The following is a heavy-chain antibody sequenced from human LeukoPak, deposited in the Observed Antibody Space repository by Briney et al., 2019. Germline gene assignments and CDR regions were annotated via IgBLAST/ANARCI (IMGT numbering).Heavy chain of an antibody. V-gene: IGHV1-24*01. CDR3: ATVPSLDC. Sequence: ASGKVSCKVSGYTLLELSMHWVRQAPGKGLEWMGGFDPEDGVKIYAQKFQGRVSMTEDTSTNTAYMELSSLRSEDTAVYYCATVPSLDCWGQGTLVTVSS. J-gene: IGHJ4*02. CDR2: FDPEDGVK. CDR1: GYTLLELS.